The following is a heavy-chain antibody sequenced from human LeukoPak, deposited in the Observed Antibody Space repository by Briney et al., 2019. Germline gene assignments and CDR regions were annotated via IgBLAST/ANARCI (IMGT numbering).Heavy chain of an antibody. V-gene: IGHV1-46*01. CDR3: ARGTTDDY. CDR1: GYAFTSYY. D-gene: IGHD1-1*01. J-gene: IGHJ4*02. CDR2: INPSGGST. Sequence: ASVKVSCTASGYAFTSYYIDWVRLAPGQGLEWMGVINPSGGSTRYAQKFQGGVTMTGDTSTRTVYMELSSLTSADTAVYYCARGTTDDYWGQGTPVTVSS.